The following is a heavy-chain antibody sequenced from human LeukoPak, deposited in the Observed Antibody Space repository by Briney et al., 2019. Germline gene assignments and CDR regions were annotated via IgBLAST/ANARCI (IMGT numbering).Heavy chain of an antibody. CDR2: ISGSGGST. J-gene: IGHJ4*02. CDR3: AKPDSYDYVWGSYYFDY. D-gene: IGHD3-16*01. V-gene: IGHV3-23*01. Sequence: GGSLRLSCAASGFTFSSYAMSWVRQAPGKGLEWVSAISGSGGSTYYADSVKGRFTISRDNSKNTVYLQMNSLRAEDTAVYYCAKPDSYDYVWGSYYFDYWGQGTLVTVSS. CDR1: GFTFSSYA.